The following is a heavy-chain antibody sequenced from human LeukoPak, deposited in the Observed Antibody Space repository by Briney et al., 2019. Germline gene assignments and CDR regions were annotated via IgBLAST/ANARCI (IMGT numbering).Heavy chain of an antibody. CDR1: GGSISSSSYY. Sequence: PSETLSLTCTVSGGSISSSSYYWGWIRQPPGKGLEWIGSIYYSGSTYYNPSLKSRVTISVDTSKNQFSLKLSSVTAADTAVYYCARGSGPAHDYYDSSGPTYYFDYWGQGTLVTVSS. D-gene: IGHD3-22*01. J-gene: IGHJ4*02. CDR3: ARGSGPAHDYYDSSGPTYYFDY. V-gene: IGHV4-39*07. CDR2: IYYSGST.